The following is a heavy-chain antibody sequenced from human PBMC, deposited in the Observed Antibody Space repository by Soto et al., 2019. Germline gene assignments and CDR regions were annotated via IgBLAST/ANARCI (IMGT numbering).Heavy chain of an antibody. CDR1: GFTFSSYS. Sequence: PGGSLRLSCAASGFTFSSYSMNWVRQAPGKGLEWVSSISSSSSYIYYADSVKGRFTISRDNAKNSLYLQMNSLRAEDTAVYYCARDGEYRSSYFDYWGQGTLVTVSS. CDR3: ARDGEYRSSYFDY. CDR2: ISSSSSYI. D-gene: IGHD6-6*01. V-gene: IGHV3-21*01. J-gene: IGHJ4*02.